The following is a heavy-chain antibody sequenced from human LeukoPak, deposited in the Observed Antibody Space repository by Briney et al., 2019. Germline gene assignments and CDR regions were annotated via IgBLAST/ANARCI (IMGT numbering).Heavy chain of an antibody. CDR1: GFTFSTYT. J-gene: IGHJ3*01. Sequence: GGSLTLSCAASGFTFSTYTMNWVRQAPGKGLEWVSSISSSVSYTYYADSVKGRFTISRDNAKSSLFLQMNSLRAEDTAVYYCARDLGRSGYCTVDAFDLWGQGTLVTVSS. D-gene: IGHD3-22*01. CDR2: ISSSVSYT. CDR3: ARDLGRSGYCTVDAFDL. V-gene: IGHV3-21*01.